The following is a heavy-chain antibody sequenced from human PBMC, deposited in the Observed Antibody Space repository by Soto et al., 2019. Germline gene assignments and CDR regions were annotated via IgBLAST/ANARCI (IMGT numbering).Heavy chain of an antibody. J-gene: IGHJ4*02. CDR1: GGSISSGGYS. Sequence: QQQLQESGSGLVKPSQTLSLTCAVSGGSISSGGYSWSWIRQPPGKGLEWIGYMYHSGSTYYNPSLKSRVTISIDRSKNQFSLKLSSVTAVDTAAYYCARVPDYWGQGILVTVSS. CDR2: MYHSGST. V-gene: IGHV4-30-2*01. CDR3: ARVPDY.